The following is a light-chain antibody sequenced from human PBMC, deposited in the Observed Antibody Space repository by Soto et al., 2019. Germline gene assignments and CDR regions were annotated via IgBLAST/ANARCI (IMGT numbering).Light chain of an antibody. Sequence: QSVLTQPPSVSAAPGQKVTISCSGSSSNIGNNYVSWYQQLPGTAPKLLIYDNDKRPSGIPDRFSGSKSGTSATLGVTGLRAGVEVEYYSATCDSSPGATVFPGGPTVTV. CDR2: DND. CDR1: SSNIGNNY. CDR3: ATCDSSPGATV. J-gene: IGLJ2*01. V-gene: IGLV1-51*01.